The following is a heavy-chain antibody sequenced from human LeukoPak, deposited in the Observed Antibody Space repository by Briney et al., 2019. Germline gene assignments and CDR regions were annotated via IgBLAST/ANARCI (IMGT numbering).Heavy chain of an antibody. CDR3: SSYKGDV. Sequence: PGRSLRLSCAASGFTFSNAWMSWVRQAPGKGLEWVGRIKSNIDGGTTDYAAPVKGRFTISRDDSKNTLYLQMNSLKTEDTAVYYCSSYKGDVWGKGTTVTVSS. J-gene: IGHJ6*04. CDR1: GFTFSNAW. V-gene: IGHV3-15*01. CDR2: IKSNIDGGTT. D-gene: IGHD3-10*01.